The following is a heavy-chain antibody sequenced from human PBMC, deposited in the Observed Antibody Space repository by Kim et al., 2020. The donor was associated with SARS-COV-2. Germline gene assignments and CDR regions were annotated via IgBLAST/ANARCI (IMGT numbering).Heavy chain of an antibody. Sequence: GGSLRLSCAASGFTFSSYAMSWVRQAPGKGLEWVSAISGSGGSTYYADSVKGRFTISRDNSKNTLYLQMNSLRAEDTAVYYCAKSAPDQRITMVRGVIAFDYWGQGNLVTVSS. CDR2: ISGSGGST. D-gene: IGHD3-10*01. CDR1: GFTFSSYA. CDR3: AKSAPDQRITMVRGVIAFDY. V-gene: IGHV3-23*01. J-gene: IGHJ4*02.